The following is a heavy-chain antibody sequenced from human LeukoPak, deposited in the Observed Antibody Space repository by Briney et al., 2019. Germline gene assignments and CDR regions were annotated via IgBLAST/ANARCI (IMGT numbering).Heavy chain of an antibody. Sequence: GGSLRLSCAASGFTFSGSAMHWVRQASGKGLEWVGRIRSKANSYATAYAASVKGRFTISRDDSKNTAYLQMNSLKTEDTAVYYCTRGPVYYYDSSGYYDDYWGQGTQVTVSS. CDR3: TRGPVYYYDSSGYYDDY. V-gene: IGHV3-73*01. CDR2: IRSKANSYAT. D-gene: IGHD3-22*01. CDR1: GFTFSGSA. J-gene: IGHJ4*02.